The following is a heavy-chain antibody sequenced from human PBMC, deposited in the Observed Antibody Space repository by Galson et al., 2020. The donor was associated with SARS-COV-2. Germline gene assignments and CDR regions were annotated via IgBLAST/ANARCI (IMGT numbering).Heavy chain of an antibody. CDR3: AKGLLLDSGYDRRGNFDY. Sequence: GGSLRLSCAASRFTFSNYAMSWVRQAPGKGLEWVSAISGSGGTTYYADSVKGRFTISRDNSRNTLYLQMNSLRAEDTAVYYCAKGLLLDSGYDRRGNFDYWGQGTLVTVSS. V-gene: IGHV3-23*01. CDR2: ISGSGGTT. CDR1: RFTFSNYA. D-gene: IGHD5-12*01. J-gene: IGHJ4*02.